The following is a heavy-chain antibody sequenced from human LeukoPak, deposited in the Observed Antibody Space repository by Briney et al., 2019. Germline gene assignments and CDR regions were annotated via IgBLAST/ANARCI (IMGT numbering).Heavy chain of an antibody. CDR1: GFTFSSYG. V-gene: IGHV3-23*01. CDR3: ARQGRRGYSYARSYYFDY. Sequence: GGTLRLSCAASGFTFSSYGMSWVRQAPGKGLEWVSAISGSGGSTYYADSVKGRFTISRDNSKNTLYLQMNSLRVEDTAVYYCARQGRRGYSYARSYYFDYWGQGTLVTVSS. CDR2: ISGSGGST. D-gene: IGHD5-18*01. J-gene: IGHJ4*02.